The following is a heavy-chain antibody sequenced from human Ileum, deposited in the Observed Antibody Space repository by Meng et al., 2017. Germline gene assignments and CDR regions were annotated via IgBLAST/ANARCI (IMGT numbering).Heavy chain of an antibody. CDR3: ARGHYDKYFDS. V-gene: IGHV4-61*01. CDR2: MYFSGST. Sequence: QGQLQAAGPGLVRPSETLSLTCAISGGSVNTGSYYWSWIRQPPGKGLEWIGYMYFSGSTKYNASLKSRVSISVDTSKKQFSLNLTSVTAADTAVYYCARGHYDKYFDSWGQGTLVTVSS. J-gene: IGHJ4*02. D-gene: IGHD3-22*01. CDR1: GGSVNTGSYY.